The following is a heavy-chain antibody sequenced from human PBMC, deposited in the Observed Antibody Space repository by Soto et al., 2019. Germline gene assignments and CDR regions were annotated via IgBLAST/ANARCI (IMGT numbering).Heavy chain of an antibody. J-gene: IGHJ4*02. V-gene: IGHV3-23*01. CDR3: AKDHSLYSSRPYFDY. CDR2: ISGSGGST. Sequence: GGPLRLSCAASGFTFSSYAMSWVRQAPGKGLEWVSAISGSGGSTYYADSVKGRFTISRDNSKNTLYLQMNSLRAEDTAVYYCAKDHSLYSSRPYFDYWGQGTLVTVSS. CDR1: GFTFSSYA. D-gene: IGHD6-13*01.